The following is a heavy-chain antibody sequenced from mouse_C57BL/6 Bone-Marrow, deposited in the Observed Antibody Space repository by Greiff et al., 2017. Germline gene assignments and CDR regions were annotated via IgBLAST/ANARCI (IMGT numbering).Heavy chain of an antibody. D-gene: IGHD1-1*01. CDR2: IWTGGGT. CDR3: ARVGYYGSIPYAMDY. CDR1: GFSLTSYA. J-gene: IGHJ4*01. Sequence: QVQLKQSGPGLVAPSQSLSITCTVSGFSLTSYAISWVRQPPGKGLEWLGVIWTGGGTNYNSALQSRLSISKDNSKSQVFLKMNSLQTDDTARYYCARVGYYGSIPYAMDYWGQGTSVTVSS. V-gene: IGHV2-9-1*01.